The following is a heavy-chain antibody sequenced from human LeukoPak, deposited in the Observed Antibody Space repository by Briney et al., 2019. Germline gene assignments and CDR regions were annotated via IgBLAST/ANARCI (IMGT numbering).Heavy chain of an antibody. CDR3: ARGIRLAARHRTINWFDP. D-gene: IGHD6-6*01. Sequence: LRLSCAASGFTVSSHYMSWVRQPPGKGLEWHGYIYYSGSIYYNPSLKSRVTISVDTSKNQFSLKLSSVTAADTAVYYYARGIRLAARHRTINWFDPWGQGTLVTVSS. J-gene: IGHJ5*02. CDR2: IYYSGSI. V-gene: IGHV4-30-4*08. CDR1: GFTVSSHY.